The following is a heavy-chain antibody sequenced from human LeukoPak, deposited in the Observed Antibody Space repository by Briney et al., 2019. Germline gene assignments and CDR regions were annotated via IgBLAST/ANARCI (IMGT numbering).Heavy chain of an antibody. V-gene: IGHV4-59*01. J-gene: IGHJ4*02. Sequence: SETLSLTCAVSGGSISSYYWSWIRQPPGKGLEWIGYIYYSGSTNYNPSLKSRVTISVDTSKNQFSLKLSSVTAADTAVYYCARMDSSGYYLFDYWGQGTLVTVSS. CDR1: GGSISSYY. CDR2: IYYSGST. D-gene: IGHD3-22*01. CDR3: ARMDSSGYYLFDY.